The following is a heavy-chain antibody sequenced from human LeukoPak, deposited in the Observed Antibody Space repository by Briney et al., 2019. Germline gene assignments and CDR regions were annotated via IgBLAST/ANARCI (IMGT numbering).Heavy chain of an antibody. D-gene: IGHD3-3*01. J-gene: IGHJ4*02. CDR1: GFTFSSYG. CDR3: ARHAGLRFLEWLLPTDY. V-gene: IGHV3-21*01. Sequence: GGSLRLSCAASGFTFSSYGMNWVRQAPGKGLEWVSSISSSSSYIYYADSVKGRFTISRDNAKNSLYLQMNSLRAEDTAVYYCARHAGLRFLEWLLPTDYWGQGTLVTVSS. CDR2: ISSSSSYI.